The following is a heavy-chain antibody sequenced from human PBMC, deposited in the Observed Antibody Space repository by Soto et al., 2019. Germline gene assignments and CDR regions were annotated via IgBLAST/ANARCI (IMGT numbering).Heavy chain of an antibody. D-gene: IGHD2-21*02. J-gene: IGHJ4*02. Sequence: QIQLVQSGAEVKKPGASVKVSCKASDYSFSSYAISWVRQAPGQGLEWMGWINPYNENTNYAQKFQGRISMTTDTSTSTAYMELRSLRFDDTATYYCVRDEVTPPRLGFDDWGQGTLVTVSS. CDR1: DYSFSSYA. V-gene: IGHV1-18*01. CDR3: VRDEVTPPRLGFDD. CDR2: INPYNENT.